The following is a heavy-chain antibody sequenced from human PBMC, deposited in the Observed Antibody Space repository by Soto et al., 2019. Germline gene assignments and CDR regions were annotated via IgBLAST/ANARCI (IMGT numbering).Heavy chain of an antibody. Sequence: QVQLVQSGAEVKKLGASVKVSCKASGYTFTSYYMHWVRQAPGQGLEWMGIINPRGGSTSYAQKVQGRVTMPRDTSARTVYMKLSSLRSEDTAVYYCARDISSADDDYWGQGTLVTVSS. V-gene: IGHV1-46*01. CDR3: ARDISSADDDY. CDR2: INPRGGST. J-gene: IGHJ4*02. CDR1: GYTFTSYY.